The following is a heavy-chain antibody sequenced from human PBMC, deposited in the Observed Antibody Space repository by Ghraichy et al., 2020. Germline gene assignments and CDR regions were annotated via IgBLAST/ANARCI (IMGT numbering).Heavy chain of an antibody. J-gene: IGHJ4*02. CDR1: GGSSSNYS. Sequence: SETLSLTCTVSGGSSSNYSWTWIRQSPGKGLEWIGYMYFSGSTSYNPLLQSRATVSVDTSKNQFSLKLRSVTAADTAVYYCVRLVSGYFYGSGSHYFFDSWDQGTLVTVSS. V-gene: IGHV4-59*01. D-gene: IGHD3-10*01. CDR3: VRLVSGYFYGSGSHYFFDS. CDR2: MYFSGST.